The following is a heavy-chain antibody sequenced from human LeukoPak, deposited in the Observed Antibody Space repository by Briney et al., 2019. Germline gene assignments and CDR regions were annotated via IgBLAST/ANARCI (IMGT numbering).Heavy chain of an antibody. CDR2: IYYSGST. D-gene: IGHD5-24*01. Sequence: SETLSLTCTVSGGSISSSSYYWGWIRQPPGKGLEWIGSIYYSGSTYYNPSLKSRVTISVDTSKNQFSLKLSSVTAADTAVYYCARPRREGRAFDIWGQGTMVTASS. CDR3: ARPRREGRAFDI. V-gene: IGHV4-39*07. J-gene: IGHJ3*02. CDR1: GGSISSSSYY.